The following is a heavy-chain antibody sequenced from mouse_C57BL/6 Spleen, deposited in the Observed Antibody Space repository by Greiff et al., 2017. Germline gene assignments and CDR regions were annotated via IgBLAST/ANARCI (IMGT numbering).Heavy chain of an antibody. CDR2: IYPGDGDT. CDR3: ARELYMYYFDY. Sequence: VQLQQSGPELVKPGASVKISCKASGYAFSSSWMNWVKQRPGKGLEWIGRIYPGDGDTNYNGKFQGKATLTADKSSSTAYMQLSSLTSEDSAVYFCARELYMYYFDYWGQGTTLTVSS. V-gene: IGHV1-82*01. J-gene: IGHJ2*01. CDR1: GYAFSSSW. D-gene: IGHD1-1*01.